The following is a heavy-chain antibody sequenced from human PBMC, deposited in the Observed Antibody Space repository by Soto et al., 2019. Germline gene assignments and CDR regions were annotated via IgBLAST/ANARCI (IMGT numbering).Heavy chain of an antibody. CDR2: MNPNSGNT. CDR3: ARGSGRITMVRGVIGY. V-gene: IGHV1-8*01. CDR1: GYTFTSYD. J-gene: IGHJ4*02. Sequence: QVQLVQSGAEVKKPGASVKVSCKASGYTFTSYDINWVRQATGQGLEWMGWMNPNSGNTGYAQKCQGRVTMTRNTTLSTAYMELSSLGSEDTAVYYCARGSGRITMVRGVIGYWGQGTLVTVSS. D-gene: IGHD3-10*01.